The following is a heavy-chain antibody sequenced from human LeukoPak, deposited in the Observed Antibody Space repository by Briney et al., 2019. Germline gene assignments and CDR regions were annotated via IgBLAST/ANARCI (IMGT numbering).Heavy chain of an antibody. CDR1: GFTFSSYW. Sequence: GGSLRLSCAASGFTFSSYWMTWVRQAPGKGLEWVANIKQDGSEKYYVDSVKGRFTISRDNAKNSLYLQINSLRAEDTAVYYCARYRGSGCFDPWGQGTLVTVSS. CDR3: ARYRGSGCFDP. CDR2: IKQDGSEK. D-gene: IGHD3-10*01. J-gene: IGHJ5*02. V-gene: IGHV3-7*05.